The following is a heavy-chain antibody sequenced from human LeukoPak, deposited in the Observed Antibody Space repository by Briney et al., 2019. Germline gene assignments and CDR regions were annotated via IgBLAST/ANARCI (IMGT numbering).Heavy chain of an antibody. J-gene: IGHJ4*02. V-gene: IGHV4-59*01. CDR2: IYYSGST. Sequence: NSSETLSLTCTVSGGSISSYYWSWVRQPPGKGLEWVGYIYYSGSTNYNPSHKSRVTISVDMSKNQYSLKLRSVPAADTAVYYCARGKKYYFDYWGQGTLVTVSS. CDR1: GGSISSYY. CDR3: ARGKKYYFDY.